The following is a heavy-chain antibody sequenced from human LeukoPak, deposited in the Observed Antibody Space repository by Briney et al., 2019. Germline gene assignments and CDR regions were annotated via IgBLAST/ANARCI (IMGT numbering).Heavy chain of an antibody. CDR3: ARGRMIVVVITTPDFDY. CDR2: INPSGGST. Sequence: GASVKVSCKASGYTFTGYYMHWVRQAPGQGLEWMGIINPSGGSTSYAQKFQGRVTMTRDTSTSTVYMELSSLRSEDTAVYYCARGRMIVVVITTPDFDYWGQGTLVTVSS. D-gene: IGHD3-22*01. CDR1: GYTFTGYY. V-gene: IGHV1-46*01. J-gene: IGHJ4*02.